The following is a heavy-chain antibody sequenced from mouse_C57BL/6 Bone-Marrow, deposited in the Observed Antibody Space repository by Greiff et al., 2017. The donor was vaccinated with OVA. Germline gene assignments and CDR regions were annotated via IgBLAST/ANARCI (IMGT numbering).Heavy chain of an antibody. CDR2: IHPNSGST. Sequence: QVQLQQSGAELVKPGASVKLSCKASGYTFTSYWMHWVKQRPGQGLEWIGMIHPNSGSTNYNEKFKSKATLTVDKSSSTAYMQLSSLTSEDSAVYYCAVYYDYDAWFAYWGQGTLVTVSA. CDR1: GYTFTSYW. J-gene: IGHJ3*01. V-gene: IGHV1-64*01. D-gene: IGHD2-4*01. CDR3: AVYYDYDAWFAY.